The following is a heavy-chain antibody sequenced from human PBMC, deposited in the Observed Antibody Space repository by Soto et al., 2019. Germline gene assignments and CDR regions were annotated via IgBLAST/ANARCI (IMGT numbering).Heavy chain of an antibody. CDR3: AKYWYISGWHFDY. Sequence: PGGSLRLSCAASGFTFSSYTMSWVRLAPGKGLEWVSAISGSGDSTYYADSVKGRFTISRDNSKNTLYLQINSLRPEDTAVYYSAKYWYISGWHFDYWGQGT. CDR1: GFTFSSYT. D-gene: IGHD6-19*01. J-gene: IGHJ4*02. CDR2: ISGSGDST. V-gene: IGHV3-23*01.